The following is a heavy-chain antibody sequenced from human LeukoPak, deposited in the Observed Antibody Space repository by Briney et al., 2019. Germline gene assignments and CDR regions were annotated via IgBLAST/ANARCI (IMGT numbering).Heavy chain of an antibody. D-gene: IGHD6-19*01. CDR1: GYIFSNYG. J-gene: IGHJ5*01. Sequence: ASVKVSCKASGYIFSNYGVAWVRQAPGQGLEWMGWISVYNGDTKYAQKFQGRVTMTTDTSASIAYMELRTLKSDDTAVYYCARDAELLRSSGWYGSYWFDSWGQGTLVTVSS. CDR3: ARDAELLRSSGWYGSYWFDS. V-gene: IGHV1-18*01. CDR2: ISVYNGDT.